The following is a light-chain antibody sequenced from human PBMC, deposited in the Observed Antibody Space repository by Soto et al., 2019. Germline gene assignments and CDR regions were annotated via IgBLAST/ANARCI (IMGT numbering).Light chain of an antibody. J-gene: IGKJ1*01. Sequence: EVLMTQSPATLSVSPGERATLSCRASQSISSYLAWYQQKPGQAPRLLIYASSNRATGIPDRFSGSASGTDFTLTINRLEPEDFAVYYCQQDGSSPGTFGQGTKVDIK. V-gene: IGKV3-20*01. CDR2: ASS. CDR1: QSISSY. CDR3: QQDGSSPGT.